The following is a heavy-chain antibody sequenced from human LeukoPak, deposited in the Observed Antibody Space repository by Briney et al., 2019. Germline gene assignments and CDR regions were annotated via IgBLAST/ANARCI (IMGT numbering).Heavy chain of an antibody. V-gene: IGHV4-39*01. J-gene: IGHJ5*02. CDR3: ARSWDGDRHGNWFDP. Sequence: SETLSLTCTVSGGSISSSSYYWGWIRQPPGKGLEWIGSIYYSGSTYYNPSLKSRVTISVDTSKNQFSLKLSSVTAADTAVYYCARSWDGDRHGNWFDPWGQGTLVTVSS. CDR1: GGSISSSSYY. D-gene: IGHD4-17*01. CDR2: IYYSGST.